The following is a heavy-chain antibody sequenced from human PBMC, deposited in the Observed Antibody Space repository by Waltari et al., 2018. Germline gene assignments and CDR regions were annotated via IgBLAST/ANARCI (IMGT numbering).Heavy chain of an antibody. V-gene: IGHV3-33*01. CDR3: ARDDRSIAALQY. J-gene: IGHJ4*02. CDR1: GFDLDNYG. D-gene: IGHD6-6*01. Sequence: QVQLVESGGGVVQPGRSLRLSCAAYGFDLDNYGMHWVRQAPGKGLEWVAIIWFDGTTTYCAESVKGRFTISRDSTRNTVYLQMNSLRAEDTAVYYCARDDRSIAALQYWGQGTLVTVSS. CDR2: IWFDGTTT.